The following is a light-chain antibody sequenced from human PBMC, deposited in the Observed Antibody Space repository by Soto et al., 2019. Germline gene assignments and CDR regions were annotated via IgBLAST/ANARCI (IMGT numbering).Light chain of an antibody. J-gene: IGKJ4*01. CDR3: QQYNSYPLT. Sequence: DIQMTQSPSTLSASVGDRVTITCRASQSISSWFAWYKQKPGKAPKLLIYDASSLESGVPSRFRGSGSGTEFTLTISSLQPDDFATYYCQQYNSYPLTFGGGTKVDIK. CDR1: QSISSW. CDR2: DAS. V-gene: IGKV1-5*01.